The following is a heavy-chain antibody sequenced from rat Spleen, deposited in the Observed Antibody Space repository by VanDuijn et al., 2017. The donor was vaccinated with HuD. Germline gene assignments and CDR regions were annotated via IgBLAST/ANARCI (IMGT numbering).Heavy chain of an antibody. CDR2: ITTGGAIT. CDR3: ARHGYDGSYYYWDY. Sequence: EVQLVESGGGLVQPGGSLQVSCAASGFIFNNYDMAWVRQTPTKGLEWVASITTGGAITSYRDSVKGRFTISRDTAKSTLYLQMDSLRSEDTATYYCARHGYDGSYYYWDYWGQGVMVTVSS. V-gene: IGHV5-25*01. J-gene: IGHJ2*01. D-gene: IGHD1-12*02. CDR1: GFIFNNYD.